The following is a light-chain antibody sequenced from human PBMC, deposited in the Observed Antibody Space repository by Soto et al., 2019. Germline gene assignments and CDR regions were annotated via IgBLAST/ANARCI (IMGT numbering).Light chain of an antibody. CDR1: QSVSDS. J-gene: IGKJ4*01. CDR3: QHYNSYPLT. CDR2: AAS. Sequence: IQMTQSPSSLSASVGDRVTITCRANQSVSDSLNWYQQKPGKVPKLLIYAASSLRSGVPSRISGSGSGTDFTLTISSLQPDDFATYYCQHYNSYPLTFGGGTKVDIK. V-gene: IGKV1-16*01.